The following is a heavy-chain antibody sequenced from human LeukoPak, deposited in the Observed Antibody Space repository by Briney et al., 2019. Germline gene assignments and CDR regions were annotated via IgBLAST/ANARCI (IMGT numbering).Heavy chain of an antibody. CDR3: ARDPASEVSLWYYDFWSGYEAYYMDV. Sequence: GASVKVSCKASGYTFTSYGISWVRQAPGQGLEWMGWISAYNGNTTYAQKLQGRVTMTTDTSTSTAYMELRSLRSDDTAVYYCARDPASEVSLWYYDFWSGYEAYYMDVWGKGTTVTVSS. CDR2: ISAYNGNT. D-gene: IGHD3-3*01. V-gene: IGHV1-18*01. CDR1: GYTFTSYG. J-gene: IGHJ6*03.